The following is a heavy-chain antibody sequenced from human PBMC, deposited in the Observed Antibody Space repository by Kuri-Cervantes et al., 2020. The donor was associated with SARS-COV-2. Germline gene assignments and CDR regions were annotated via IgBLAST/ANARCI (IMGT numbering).Heavy chain of an antibody. V-gene: IGHV1-69*13. CDR1: GGTFSSYA. J-gene: IGHJ3*02. Sequence: SVKVSCKASGGTFSSYAISWVRQAPGQGLGWMGWISAYNGNTNYAQKFQGRVTITADESTSTAYMELSSLRSDDTAVYYCARVNPNPYYDFWSGNTKDALDIWGQGTMVTVSS. CDR2: ISAYNGNT. D-gene: IGHD3-3*01. CDR3: ARVNPNPYYDFWSGNTKDALDI.